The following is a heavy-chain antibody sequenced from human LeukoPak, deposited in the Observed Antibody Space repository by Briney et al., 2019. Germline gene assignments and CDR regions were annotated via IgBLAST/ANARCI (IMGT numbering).Heavy chain of an antibody. V-gene: IGHV1-69*04. Sequence: SVKVSCKASGGTFNSYVISWVRQAPGQGLEWMGRIIPILGIAKYAQKFQGRVTFTADKSTTTAYMELSSLRSEDTAVYYCAREVGDSSGYSFDYWGQGTLVTVSS. J-gene: IGHJ4*02. CDR1: GGTFNSYV. CDR2: IIPILGIA. D-gene: IGHD3-22*01. CDR3: AREVGDSSGYSFDY.